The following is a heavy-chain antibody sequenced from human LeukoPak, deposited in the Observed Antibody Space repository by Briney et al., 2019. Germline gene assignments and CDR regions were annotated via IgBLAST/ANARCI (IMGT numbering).Heavy chain of an antibody. V-gene: IGHV3-30*04. CDR3: SRRRDGYPSYGMDV. D-gene: IGHD5-24*01. Sequence: PGGSLRLSCAASGFTFSSYTMHWVRQAPGKGLEWVAVISYDGSNKYYADSVKGRFTISRDNSKNTLYLQMNSLRAEDTAVYYCSRRRDGYPSYGMDVWGQGTTVTVSS. CDR2: ISYDGSNK. J-gene: IGHJ6*02. CDR1: GFTFSSYT.